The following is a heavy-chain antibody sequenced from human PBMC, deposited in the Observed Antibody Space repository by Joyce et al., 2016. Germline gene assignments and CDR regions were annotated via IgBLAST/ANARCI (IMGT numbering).Heavy chain of an antibody. V-gene: IGHV1-69*01. CDR3: ARDEIQTLDY. Sequence: QVQLVQSGAEVKKPGSSVKVSCKASGGTFSSFAINWVRQAPGQGLEWMGGFIPVFATSNYAQQVQGRVTITADESTSTVYMYLTSLRSDDTAVYYCARDEIQTLDYWGQGTLVTVSS. CDR1: GGTFSSFA. CDR2: FIPVFATS. J-gene: IGHJ4*02.